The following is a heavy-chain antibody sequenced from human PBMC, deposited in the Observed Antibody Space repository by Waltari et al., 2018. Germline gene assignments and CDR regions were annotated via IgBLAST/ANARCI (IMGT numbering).Heavy chain of an antibody. Sequence: QVHLVQSGSEVKVPGSSVRVSCKPPGGTFSTFAFSWVRQTGGQRLEWMGRILPGFPTTNYAETFRDRVTITADKSTNTLYMELRSLKSEDTAVYYCARGQQQDAFDIWGQGTWVTVSS. D-gene: IGHD2-2*01. J-gene: IGHJ3*02. V-gene: IGHV1-69*06. CDR1: GGTFSTFA. CDR2: ILPGFPTT. CDR3: ARGQQQDAFDI.